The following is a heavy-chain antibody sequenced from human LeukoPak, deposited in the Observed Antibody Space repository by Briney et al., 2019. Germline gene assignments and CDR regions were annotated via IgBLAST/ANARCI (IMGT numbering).Heavy chain of an antibody. D-gene: IGHD6-19*01. J-gene: IGHJ1*01. V-gene: IGHV3-9*01. CDR1: GFTFDDYA. CDR2: ISWNSGSI. Sequence: PGGSLRLSCAASGFTFDDYAMHWVRQAPGKGLEWVSGISWNSGSIGYADSVKGRFTISRDNAKNSLYLQMNSLRAEDTALYYCAKAPTVSSGWFTSIAEYFQHWGQGTLVTVSS. CDR3: AKAPTVSSGWFTSIAEYFQH.